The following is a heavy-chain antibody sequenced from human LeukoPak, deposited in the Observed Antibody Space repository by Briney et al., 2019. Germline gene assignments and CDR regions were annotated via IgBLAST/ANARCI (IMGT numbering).Heavy chain of an antibody. Sequence: GGPLRLSCVGSRFTFSNYGMHWVRQVPGKGLVWVAVISYDGSNKYYADSVKGRFTISRDNSKNTLYLQMNSLRAEDTAVYYCARDEGYYYDSSGYFDYCGQGTLVTVSS. CDR2: ISYDGSNK. CDR3: ARDEGYYYDSSGYFDY. V-gene: IGHV3-30*19. CDR1: RFTFSNYG. D-gene: IGHD3-22*01. J-gene: IGHJ4*02.